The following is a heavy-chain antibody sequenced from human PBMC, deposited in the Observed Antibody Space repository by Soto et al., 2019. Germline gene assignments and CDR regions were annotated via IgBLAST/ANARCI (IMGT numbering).Heavy chain of an antibody. CDR1: GGSITSSSY. V-gene: IGHV4-39*01. CDR3: RSSSRYSTDV. D-gene: IGHD6-13*01. J-gene: IGHJ6*02. CDR2: IYSTGNT. Sequence: QLQLQESGPGLVKPSETLSLSCTVSGGSITSSSYWGWIRQPPGKGLEWIGSIYSTGNTYYNPSLKGRVTISADTSKNQSSLNLSSVTAADTAVYYCRSSSRYSTDVWGQGTTVYVSS.